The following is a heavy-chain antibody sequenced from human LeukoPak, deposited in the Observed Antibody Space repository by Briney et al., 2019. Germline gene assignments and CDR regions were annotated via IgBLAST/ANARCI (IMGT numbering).Heavy chain of an antibody. CDR1: GFNFYSYA. D-gene: IGHD6-19*01. Sequence: PGRSLRLSCAASGFNFYSYAMHWVRQAPGKGLEWVAVISYDGSNKYYTDSVKGRFTISRDNSKNTLYLQMNSLRAEDTGVYYCARTPGVAAVAADYWGQGTLVTVS. J-gene: IGHJ4*02. V-gene: IGHV3-30-3*01. CDR2: ISYDGSNK. CDR3: ARTPGVAAVAADY.